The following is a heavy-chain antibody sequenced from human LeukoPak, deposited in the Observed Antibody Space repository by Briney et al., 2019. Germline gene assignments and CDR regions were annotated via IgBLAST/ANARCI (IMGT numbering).Heavy chain of an antibody. CDR2: ISSSGSTI. V-gene: IGHV3-48*03. J-gene: IGHJ3*02. Sequence: PGGSLRLSCAASGFTFSSYEMNWVRQAPGKGLEWVSYISSSGSTIYYADSVKGRFTISRDNAKNSLYLQMNSLRAEDTAVYYGARKSISGSGAGGVFDIGGQGTMVTVSS. CDR3: ARKSISGSGAGGVFDI. D-gene: IGHD6-13*01. CDR1: GFTFSSYE.